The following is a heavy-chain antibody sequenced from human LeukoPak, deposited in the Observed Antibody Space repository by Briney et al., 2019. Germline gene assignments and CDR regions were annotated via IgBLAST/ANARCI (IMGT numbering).Heavy chain of an antibody. Sequence: GGSLKLSCAASGFTSNIYAMSWVRLAPGKGLQWVASMCGSAGCTYYADSVKGRFTISRDNSKNTLYLQMNSLRAEDTAIYYCARDRPNYHESNGHYYQRDGDHWGQGTLVTVSS. CDR3: ARDRPNYHESNGHYYQRDGDH. D-gene: IGHD3-22*01. CDR2: MCGSAGCT. J-gene: IGHJ5*02. CDR1: GFTSNIYA. V-gene: IGHV3-23*01.